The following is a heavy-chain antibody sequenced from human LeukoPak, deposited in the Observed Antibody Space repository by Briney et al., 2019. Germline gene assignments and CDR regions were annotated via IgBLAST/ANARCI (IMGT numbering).Heavy chain of an antibody. CDR2: INHSGST. CDR1: GESFTDYY. J-gene: IGHJ5*02. V-gene: IGHV4-34*01. CDR3: ARESQVGFDP. Sequence: SETLSLTCAVYGESFTDYYWSWVRQPPGKGLEWIGEINHSGSTNYNPSLKSRVTISVDTSKNQFSLKLSSVTAADTAVYYCARESQVGFDPWGQGTLVTVSS.